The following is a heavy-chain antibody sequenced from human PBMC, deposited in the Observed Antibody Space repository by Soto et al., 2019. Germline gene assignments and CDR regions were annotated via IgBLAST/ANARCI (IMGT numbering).Heavy chain of an antibody. V-gene: IGHV4-59*08. D-gene: IGHD1-26*01. J-gene: IGHJ4*02. CDR3: ARRGLVGATTFDY. CDR1: GGSISSYY. Sequence: PSETLSLTCTVSGGSISSYYWSWIRQPPGKGLEWIGSIYYSGSTYYSPSLKSRVTISVDTSKNQFSLKLSSVTAADTAVYYCARRGLVGATTFDYWGQGTLVTVSS. CDR2: IYYSGST.